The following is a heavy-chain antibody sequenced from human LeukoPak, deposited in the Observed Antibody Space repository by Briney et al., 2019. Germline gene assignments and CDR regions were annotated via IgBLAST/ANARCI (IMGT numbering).Heavy chain of an antibody. D-gene: IGHD2-2*01. V-gene: IGHV4-59*12. CDR1: GTSISSYY. CDR3: ARELAQLSYFQH. CDR2: VTYTGS. Sequence: SETLSLTCTVSGTSISSYYWSWLRQPPGKGPEWIGYVTYTGSKYNPSLKSRVTISTDRSKKEVSLRLSSVTAADTAVYYCARELAQLSYFQHWGQGTLVTVSS. J-gene: IGHJ1*01.